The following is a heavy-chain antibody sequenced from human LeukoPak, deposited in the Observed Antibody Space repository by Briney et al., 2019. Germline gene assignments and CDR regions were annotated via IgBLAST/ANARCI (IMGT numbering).Heavy chain of an antibody. V-gene: IGHV3-53*01. Sequence: GGSLRLSCAASGFTVSRHYMSWVRQAPGKGLEWVSAISGVGTYYADSVKGRFTISRDNSKNTLYLQMNSLRAEDTAVYYCAKEPRDGYNLPFDYWGQGTLVTVSS. J-gene: IGHJ4*02. CDR2: ISGVGT. CDR1: GFTVSRHY. D-gene: IGHD5-24*01. CDR3: AKEPRDGYNLPFDY.